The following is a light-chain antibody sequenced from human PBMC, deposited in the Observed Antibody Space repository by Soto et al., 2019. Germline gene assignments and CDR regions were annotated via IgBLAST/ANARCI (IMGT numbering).Light chain of an antibody. V-gene: IGKV1-5*01. Sequence: DIQMTQSPSTLSASVGDRVTITCRAGQSISSWLAWYQQKPGKAPKLLIYDASTLESGVPSRFSGSGSGTEFTLTISSLQPDDFATYYCQQYSNYWTFGQGTKVEIK. J-gene: IGKJ1*01. CDR1: QSISSW. CDR2: DAS. CDR3: QQYSNYWT.